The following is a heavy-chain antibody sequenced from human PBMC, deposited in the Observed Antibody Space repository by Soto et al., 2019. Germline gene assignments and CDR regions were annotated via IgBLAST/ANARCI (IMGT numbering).Heavy chain of an antibody. J-gene: IGHJ2*01. V-gene: IGHV3-33*01. CDR3: ARDLFLRPLRVWYFDL. CDR2: IWYDGSNK. Sequence: QVQLVESGGGVVQPGRSLRPSCAASGFTFSSYGMHWVRQAPGKGLEWVAVIWYDGSNKYYADSVKGRFTNSRDNSKNTLYLQMNSLRAEDTAVYYCARDLFLRPLRVWYFDLWGRGTLVTVSS. CDR1: GFTFSSYG. D-gene: IGHD6-6*01.